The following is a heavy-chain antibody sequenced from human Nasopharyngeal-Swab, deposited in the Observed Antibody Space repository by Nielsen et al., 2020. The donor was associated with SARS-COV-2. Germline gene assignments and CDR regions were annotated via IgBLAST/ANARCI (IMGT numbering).Heavy chain of an antibody. V-gene: IGHV4-31*03. CDR2: IYYSGST. CDR1: GGSISSGGYY. J-gene: IGHJ6*03. D-gene: IGHD3-10*01. Sequence: SATLSLTCTVSGGSISSGGYYWRWLRQHPGKGLEWIGYIYYSGSTYYNPSLKSRVTISVDTSKNQFSLKLSSVTAADTAVYYCARERELWFGADYYYYYYMDVWGKGTTVTVSS. CDR3: ARERELWFGADYYYYYYMDV.